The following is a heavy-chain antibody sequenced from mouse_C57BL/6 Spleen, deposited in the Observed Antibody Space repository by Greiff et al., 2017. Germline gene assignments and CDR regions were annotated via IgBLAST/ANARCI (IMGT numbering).Heavy chain of an antibody. CDR1: GFTFSDYY. J-gene: IGHJ1*03. D-gene: IGHD1-1*01. V-gene: IGHV5-16*01. CDR3: ARGVVATDFDV. Sequence: DVMLVESEGGLVQPGSSMTLSCTASGFTFSDYYMAWVRQVPEKGLEWVANINYDGSSTYYLDSLKSRFIISRDNAKNILYLQMSSLKSEDTATYYCARGVVATDFDVWGTGTTVTVSS. CDR2: INYDGSST.